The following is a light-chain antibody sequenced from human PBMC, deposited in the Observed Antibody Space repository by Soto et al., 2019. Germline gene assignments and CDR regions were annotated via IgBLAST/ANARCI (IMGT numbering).Light chain of an antibody. Sequence: EVVMTQSPATLSVSLGERATLSCRASQTIRSSLAWYQQKPGQAPRLLIYGASTRATDIPARFGGSGSGTEFTLTISSLQSEDSATYYCQQSYSTSWTFGQGTKVEIK. J-gene: IGKJ1*01. V-gene: IGKV3-15*01. CDR1: QTIRSS. CDR3: QQSYSTSWT. CDR2: GAS.